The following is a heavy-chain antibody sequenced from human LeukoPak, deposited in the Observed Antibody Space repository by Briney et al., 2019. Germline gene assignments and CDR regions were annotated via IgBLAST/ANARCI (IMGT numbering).Heavy chain of an antibody. Sequence: GASVKVSCKVSGYTLTELSTHWVRQAPGKGLEWMGGFDPEDGETIYAQKFQGRVTMTEDTSTDTAYMELSSLRSEDTAVYYCATGALVRGVMSYNFDYWGQGTLVTVSS. V-gene: IGHV1-24*01. J-gene: IGHJ4*02. D-gene: IGHD3-10*01. CDR1: GYTLTELS. CDR3: ATGALVRGVMSYNFDY. CDR2: FDPEDGET.